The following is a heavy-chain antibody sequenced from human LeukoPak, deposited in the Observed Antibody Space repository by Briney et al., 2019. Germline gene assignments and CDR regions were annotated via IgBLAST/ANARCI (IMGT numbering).Heavy chain of an antibody. CDR2: IDPNSGGT. CDR3: ASLIVILPAAHLDSFDT. CDR1: GYTFTDYY. Sequence: RASVKVSCKASGYTFTDYYLHWVRQASGQGLEWMGWIDPNSGGTNYAQKFQGRVTLTRDTSISTAYMEVSRLGSDDTAVYYCASLIVILPAAHLDSFDTWGQGTMVTVSS. J-gene: IGHJ3*02. V-gene: IGHV1-2*02. D-gene: IGHD2/OR15-2a*01.